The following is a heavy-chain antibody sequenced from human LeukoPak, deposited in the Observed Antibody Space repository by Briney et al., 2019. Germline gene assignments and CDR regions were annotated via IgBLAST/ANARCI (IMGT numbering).Heavy chain of an antibody. CDR3: ARDRHYDFWSGSPNFDY. J-gene: IGHJ4*02. CDR2: ISAYNGNT. Sequence: ASVKVSCKASGYTFTSYGISWVRQAPGQGLEWMGWISAYNGNTNYAQKLQGRVTMTTDTSTSTAYMELRSLRSDDTAVYYCARDRHYDFWSGSPNFDYWGQGTLVTVSS. CDR1: GYTFTSYG. V-gene: IGHV1-18*01. D-gene: IGHD3-3*01.